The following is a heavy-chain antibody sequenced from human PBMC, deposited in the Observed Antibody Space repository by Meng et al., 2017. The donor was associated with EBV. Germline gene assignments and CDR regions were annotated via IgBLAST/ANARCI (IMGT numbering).Heavy chain of an antibody. J-gene: IGHJ4*02. V-gene: IGHV1-69*01. D-gene: IGHD3-10*01. CDR2: FLPRLGAP. CDR1: GGPFRNYA. Sequence: QGRCGQSAAEVKEPGSLVEVSCKASGGPFRNYANGWVRQGPGPGLEWLGGFLPRLGAPNYAQKFHGRVKITADESTSTHYMDLSSLRSEDTAIYYCASESGRGYTPDYWGQGTLVTVSS. CDR3: ASESGRGYTPDY.